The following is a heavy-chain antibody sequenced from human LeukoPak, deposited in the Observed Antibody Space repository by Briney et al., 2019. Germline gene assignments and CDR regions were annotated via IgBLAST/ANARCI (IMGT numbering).Heavy chain of an antibody. Sequence: PGGSLRLSRAASGFTFSSYGMQWVRQAPGKGLEWVAVISHDGTVQHYADSVKGRFTISRDNSKNTLYLQMNSLRAEDTAVYYCAKSSYYDSSGFYREYYFDYWGQGTLVTVSS. J-gene: IGHJ4*02. D-gene: IGHD3-22*01. CDR1: GFTFSSYG. CDR3: AKSSYYDSSGFYREYYFDY. CDR2: ISHDGTVQ. V-gene: IGHV3-30*18.